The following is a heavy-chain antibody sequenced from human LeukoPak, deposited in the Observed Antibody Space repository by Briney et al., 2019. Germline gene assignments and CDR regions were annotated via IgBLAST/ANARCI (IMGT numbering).Heavy chain of an antibody. J-gene: IGHJ4*02. CDR2: ISGSGGST. CDR1: GFIFTDYW. V-gene: IGHV3-23*01. D-gene: IGHD3-10*01. Sequence: GGSLRLSCAASGFIFTDYWMNWVRQAPGKGLEWVSAISGSGGSTYYADSVKGRFTISRDNSKNTLYLQMNSLRAEDTAVYYCAKAVIFEVGPIGVYWGQGTLVTVSS. CDR3: AKAVIFEVGPIGVY.